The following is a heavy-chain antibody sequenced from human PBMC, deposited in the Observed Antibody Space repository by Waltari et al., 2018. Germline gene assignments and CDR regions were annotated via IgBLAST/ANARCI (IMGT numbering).Heavy chain of an antibody. J-gene: IGHJ3*02. CDR3: ARHEGGGVIAYDAFDI. V-gene: IGHV4-59*08. CDR1: GGSISLFS. Sequence: QVQLQESGPGLVSHSETLSLTGTVSGGSISLFSWRWIRSPPGKGLEWIGYIYYSGSTNYNPSLKSRVTISVDTSKNQFSLKLSSVTAADTAVYYCARHEGGGVIAYDAFDIWGQGTMVTVSS. D-gene: IGHD3-16*02. CDR2: IYYSGST.